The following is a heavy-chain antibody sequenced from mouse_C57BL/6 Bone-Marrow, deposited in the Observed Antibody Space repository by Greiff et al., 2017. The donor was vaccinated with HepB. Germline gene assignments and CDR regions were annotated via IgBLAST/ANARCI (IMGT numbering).Heavy chain of an antibody. CDR2: IYPGDGDT. CDR1: GYAFISSW. CDR3: ARSGYGYAMDY. V-gene: IGHV1-82*01. D-gene: IGHD3-1*01. Sequence: VQLQQSGPELVKPGASVKISCKASGYAFISSWMNWVKQRPGKGLEWIGRIYPGDGDTNYNGKFKGKATLTADKSSSTAYMQLSSLTSEDSAVYFCARSGYGYAMDYWGQGTSVTVSS. J-gene: IGHJ4*01.